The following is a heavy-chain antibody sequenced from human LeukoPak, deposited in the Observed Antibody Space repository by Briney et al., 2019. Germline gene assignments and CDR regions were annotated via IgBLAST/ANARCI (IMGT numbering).Heavy chain of an antibody. D-gene: IGHD6-13*01. CDR3: ARAINIAAPGPGY. CDR1: GDSINSNY. J-gene: IGHJ4*02. V-gene: IGHV4-59*12. CDR2: IYYGGST. Sequence: PSETLSLTCSVSGDSINSNYWSWMRQPPGKGLEWIGYIYYGGSTNYNPSLKSRVSMSVDTSKNQFSLKLSSVTAADTAVYYCARAINIAAPGPGYWGQGTLVTVSS.